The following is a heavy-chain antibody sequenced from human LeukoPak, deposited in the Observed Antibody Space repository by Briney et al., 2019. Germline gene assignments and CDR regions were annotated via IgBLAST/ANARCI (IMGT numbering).Heavy chain of an antibody. J-gene: IGHJ6*02. CDR1: GGSFSGYY. V-gene: IGHV4-34*01. CDR3: ARGVRYQLLYRYYYYGMDV. D-gene: IGHD2-2*02. Sequence: SETLSLTCAVYGGSFSGYYWSWIRQPPGKGLEWIGEINHSGSTNYNPSLKSRVTISVDTSMNQFSLKLSSVTAADTAVYYCARGVRYQLLYRYYYYGMDVWGQGTTVTVSS. CDR2: INHSGST.